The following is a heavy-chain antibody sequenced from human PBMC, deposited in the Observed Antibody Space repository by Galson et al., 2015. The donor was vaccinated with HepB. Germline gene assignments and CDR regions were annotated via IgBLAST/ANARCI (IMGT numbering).Heavy chain of an antibody. J-gene: IGHJ6*02. CDR2: IKEDGREK. V-gene: IGHV3-7*03. CDR1: GFTFSKFW. D-gene: IGHD6-13*01. Sequence: SLRLSCAASGFTFSKFWVSWVRQAPGKGLEWVANIKEDGREKYYLDSVKGRFTISRDTANNALYLQMNSLRAEDTAVYYCAYTRPRSNSWYGMDVWGQGTTVTVSS. CDR3: AYTRPRSNSWYGMDV.